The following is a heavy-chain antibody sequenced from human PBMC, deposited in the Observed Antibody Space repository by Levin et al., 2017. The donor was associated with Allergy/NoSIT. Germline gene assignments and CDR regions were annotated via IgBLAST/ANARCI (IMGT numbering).Heavy chain of an antibody. Sequence: GGSLRLSCAASGFTFDDYGMSWVRQAPGKGLEWVSGINWNGGSTGYADSVKGRFTISRDNAKNSLYLQMNSLRAEVTALYYCARVIYGGNGYYFDYWGQGTLVTVSS. CDR2: INWNGGST. CDR3: ARVIYGGNGYYFDY. D-gene: IGHD4-23*01. J-gene: IGHJ4*02. CDR1: GFTFDDYG. V-gene: IGHV3-20*04.